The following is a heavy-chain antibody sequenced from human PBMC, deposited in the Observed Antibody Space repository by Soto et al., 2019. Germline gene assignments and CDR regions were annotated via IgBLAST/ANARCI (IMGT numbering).Heavy chain of an antibody. J-gene: IGHJ4*02. CDR1: GFTFSTYA. CDR2: ISGSGVST. CDR3: AKGGDGYCSGGSCYLSGVNFVY. D-gene: IGHD2-15*01. V-gene: IGHV3-23*01. Sequence: EVQLLESGGGLVQPGGSLRLSCAASGFTFSTYAMSWVRQAPGKGLEWVSTISGSGVSTYYADSVKGRFTISRDNSTNTLYLLMNSLRADDTAVYYCAKGGDGYCSGGSCYLSGVNFVYWGQGPLVTVSS.